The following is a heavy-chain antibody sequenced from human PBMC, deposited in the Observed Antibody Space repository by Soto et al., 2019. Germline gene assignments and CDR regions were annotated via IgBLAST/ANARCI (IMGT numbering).Heavy chain of an antibody. V-gene: IGHV3-66*01. D-gene: IGHD3-3*01. Sequence: HPGGSLRLSCAASGFTVSSNYMSWVRQAPGRGLEWVSVIYSGGSTYYADSVKGRFTISRDNSKNTLYLQMNSLRAEDTAVYYCARESAIRIWSGYEYYYYYMDVWGKGTTVTVSS. J-gene: IGHJ6*03. CDR1: GFTVSSNY. CDR2: IYSGGST. CDR3: ARESAIRIWSGYEYYYYYMDV.